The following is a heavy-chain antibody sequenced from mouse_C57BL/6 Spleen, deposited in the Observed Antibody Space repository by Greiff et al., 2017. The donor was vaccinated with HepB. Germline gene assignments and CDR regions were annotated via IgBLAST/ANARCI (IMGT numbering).Heavy chain of an antibody. CDR1: GFTFSSYT. D-gene: IGHD1-1*01. J-gene: IGHJ1*03. Sequence: EVKLMESGGGLVKPGGSLKLSCAASGFTFSSYTMSWVRQTPEKRLEWVATISGGGGNTYYPDSVKGRFTISRDNAKNTLYLQMSSLRSEDTALYCCARRHYDSSSRYWYFDVWGTGTTVTVSS. CDR3: ARRHYDSSSRYWYFDV. CDR2: ISGGGGNT. V-gene: IGHV5-9*01.